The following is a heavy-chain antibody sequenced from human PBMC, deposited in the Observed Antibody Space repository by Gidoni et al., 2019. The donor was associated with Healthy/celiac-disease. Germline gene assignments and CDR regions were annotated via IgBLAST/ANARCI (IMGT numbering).Heavy chain of an antibody. V-gene: IGHV3-15*07. CDR3: TTGHSSGYYQYYFDY. CDR2: IKSKTYGGTT. J-gene: IGHJ4*02. D-gene: IGHD3-22*01. CDR1: GFTFSNDC. Sequence: EVQLVESGGGLVKPGGSLSPYCAASGFTFSNDCMNWVRQAPGKGLEWVCRIKSKTYGGTTDYAAPVKGRFTISRDDSKNTLYLQMNSLKTEDTAVYYCTTGHSSGYYQYYFDYWGQGTLVTVSS.